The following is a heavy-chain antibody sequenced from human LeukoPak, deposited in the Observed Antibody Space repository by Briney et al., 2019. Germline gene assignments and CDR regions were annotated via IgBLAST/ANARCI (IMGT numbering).Heavy chain of an antibody. J-gene: IGHJ4*02. D-gene: IGHD4-23*01. CDR2: ISSSGSTI. Sequence: TGGSLRLSCAASGFTFSSYEMNWVRQAPGKGLEWVSYISSSGSTIYYADSVKGRFTISRDNAKNSLYLQMNSLRAEDTAVYYCARESRRDHYGGNPTHTHFDYRGQGTLVTVSS. CDR1: GFTFSSYE. V-gene: IGHV3-48*03. CDR3: ARESRRDHYGGNPTHTHFDY.